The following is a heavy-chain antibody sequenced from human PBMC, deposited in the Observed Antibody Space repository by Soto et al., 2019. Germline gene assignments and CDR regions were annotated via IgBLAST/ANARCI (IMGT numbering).Heavy chain of an antibody. V-gene: IGHV3-21*06. CDR2: ISGVRDYI. Sequence: LRLSCAASGFTFSYYPLHWVRRAPGKGLEWVSSISGVRDYIRYADSVKGRFAISRDNAKTSLYLQMNSLTAEDTAVYYCAREGVHNYTEYYFDYWGQGTLVTVSS. D-gene: IGHD3-10*01. CDR3: AREGVHNYTEYYFDY. J-gene: IGHJ4*02. CDR1: GFTFSYYP.